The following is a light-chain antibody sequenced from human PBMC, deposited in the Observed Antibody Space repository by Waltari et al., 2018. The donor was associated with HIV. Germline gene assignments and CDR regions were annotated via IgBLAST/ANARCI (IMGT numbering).Light chain of an antibody. J-gene: IGKJ1*01. CDR1: QGISTF. CDR3: QRLNRFPAT. V-gene: IGKV1-9*01. Sequence: DIQLTQSPSFLSASVGDRVTITCRASQGISTFLAWYQQKPGTAPKLLLYAASTLQSGVPSRFSGSGAGTEFTLTINSLQPEDFATYYCQRLNRFPATLGQGTKVEIK. CDR2: AAS.